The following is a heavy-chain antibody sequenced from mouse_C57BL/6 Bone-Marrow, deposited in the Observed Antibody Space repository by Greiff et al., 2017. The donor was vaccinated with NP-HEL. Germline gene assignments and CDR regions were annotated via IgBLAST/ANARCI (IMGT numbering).Heavy chain of an antibody. J-gene: IGHJ1*03. CDR1: GYSFTDYN. CDR3: ARRGYGSSSNWYFYV. CDR2: INPNYGTT. V-gene: IGHV1-39*01. Sequence: EVQVVESGPELVKPGASVKISCKASGYSFTDYNMNWVKQSNGKSLEWIGVINPNYGTTSYNQKFKGKATLTVDQSSSTAYMQLTSLTSEDSAVYYCARRGYGSSSNWYFYVWGTGTTVTVSS. D-gene: IGHD1-1*01.